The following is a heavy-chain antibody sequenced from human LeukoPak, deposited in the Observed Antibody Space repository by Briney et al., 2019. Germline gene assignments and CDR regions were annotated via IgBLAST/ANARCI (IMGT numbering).Heavy chain of an antibody. V-gene: IGHV5-51*01. D-gene: IGHD1-7*01. CDR2: ISPTDSDT. CDR3: ARPPDTGTRSAFDI. CDR1: GYSFTTYW. Sequence: GESLKISCKGSGYSFTTYWIAWVRQMPGKGLEWMGIISPTDSDTRYSPSFQGQVTFSADKSINTAYLQWSSLKASDTAMYYCARPPDTGTRSAFDIWGQGTIVTVST. J-gene: IGHJ3*02.